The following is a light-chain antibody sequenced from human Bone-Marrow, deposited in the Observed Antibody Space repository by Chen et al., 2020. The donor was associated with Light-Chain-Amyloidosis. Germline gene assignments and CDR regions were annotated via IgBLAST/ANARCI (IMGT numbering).Light chain of an antibody. Sequence: SYVLTQPSSVFVAPGQTATIACGGNNIGSTSVHWYQQTPGQAPLMVVYDDSARPSGIPERLSGSNSGNTDTLTISRVEAGDEADYYCQVWDRSSDRPVFGGGTKLTVL. CDR3: QVWDRSSDRPV. V-gene: IGLV3-21*02. CDR1: NIGSTS. CDR2: DDS. J-gene: IGLJ3*02.